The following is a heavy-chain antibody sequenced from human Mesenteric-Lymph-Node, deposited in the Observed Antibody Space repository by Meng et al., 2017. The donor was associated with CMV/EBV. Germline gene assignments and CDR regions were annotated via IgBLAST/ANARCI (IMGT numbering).Heavy chain of an antibody. D-gene: IGHD2-21*01. CDR1: GLTFSRYS. CDR2: ISSSSSSYI. J-gene: IGHJ4*02. CDR3: ARLGAIAYCGGDCSDDY. Sequence: GESLKISCAASGLTFSRYSMNWVRQAPGKGLEWVAFISSSSSSYISYADSVKGRFTISRDNAKSSLYLQMNSLRDEDTAVYYCARLGAIAYCGGDCSDDYWGQGTLVTVSS. V-gene: IGHV3-21*01.